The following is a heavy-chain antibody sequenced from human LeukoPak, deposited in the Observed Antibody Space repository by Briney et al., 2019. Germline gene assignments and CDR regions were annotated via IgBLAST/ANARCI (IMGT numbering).Heavy chain of an antibody. CDR1: GGSISSYY. J-gene: IGHJ6*02. V-gene: IGHV4-59*01. CDR3: ARGYSSSWYYYGMDV. CDR2: IYYSGST. D-gene: IGHD6-13*01. Sequence: SETLSLTCTVSGGSISSYYWSWIRQPPGKGLEWIGYIYYSGSTNYNPSLKSRVTISADTSKNQFSLKLSSVTAADTAVYYCARGYSSSWYYYGMDVWGQGTTVTVSS.